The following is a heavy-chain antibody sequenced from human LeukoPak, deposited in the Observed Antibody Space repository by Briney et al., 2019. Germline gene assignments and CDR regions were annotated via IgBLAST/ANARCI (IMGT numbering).Heavy chain of an antibody. V-gene: IGHV3-64*01. CDR3: ARSSWGIAAAEDY. Sequence: GGSLRLSCAASGFTFSSYAMHWVRQAPGKGLEYVSAISSNGGSTYYANSVKGRFTISRDNSKNTLYLQMGSLRAEDVAVYYCARSSWGIAAAEDYWGQGTLVTVSS. J-gene: IGHJ4*02. CDR2: ISSNGGST. CDR1: GFTFSSYA. D-gene: IGHD6-13*01.